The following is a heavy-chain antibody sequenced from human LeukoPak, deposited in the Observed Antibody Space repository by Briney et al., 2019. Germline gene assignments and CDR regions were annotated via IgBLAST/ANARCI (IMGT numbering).Heavy chain of an antibody. D-gene: IGHD6-19*01. V-gene: IGHV4-34*01. CDR3: ARLIAVAGVDY. J-gene: IGHJ4*02. Sequence: SETLSLTCAVYGGSFSGYYWSWIRQPPGKGLEWIGEINHSGSTNCNPSLKSRVTISVDTSKNQFSLKLSSVTAADTAVYYCARLIAVAGVDYWGQGTLVTVSS. CDR2: INHSGST. CDR1: GGSFSGYY.